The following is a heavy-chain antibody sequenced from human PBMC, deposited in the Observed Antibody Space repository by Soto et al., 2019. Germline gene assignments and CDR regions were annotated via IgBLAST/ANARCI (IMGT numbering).Heavy chain of an antibody. J-gene: IGHJ3*01. CDR2: INPSGGDT. CDR1: GYTFTMYY. D-gene: IGHD3-10*01. CDR3: ARDHFYGSGANPRKSFDV. V-gene: IGHV1-46*01. Sequence: QAQLVQSGAEVKKPGASVTVSCQASGYTFTMYYIHWLRQAPGQGLEWMGRINPSGGDTSLAQKFRGRLSMTRNASTSTVYMEMSSLTSEDTSMYYCARDHFYGSGANPRKSFDVWGQGALVTVSS.